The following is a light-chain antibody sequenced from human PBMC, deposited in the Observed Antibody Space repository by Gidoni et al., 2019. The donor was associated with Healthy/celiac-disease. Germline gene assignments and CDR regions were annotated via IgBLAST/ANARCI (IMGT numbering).Light chain of an antibody. V-gene: IGLV2-14*01. Sequence: QSALTPPASVSGSPGPSITISCTGTSSDVGGYNYVSWYQQHPGKAPKLMIYEVSHRPSGVSNRFSGSKSGNTASLTISGLQAEDEADYYCSSYTSSSSVVFGGGTKLTVL. CDR2: EVS. CDR1: SSDVGGYNY. J-gene: IGLJ2*01. CDR3: SSYTSSSSVV.